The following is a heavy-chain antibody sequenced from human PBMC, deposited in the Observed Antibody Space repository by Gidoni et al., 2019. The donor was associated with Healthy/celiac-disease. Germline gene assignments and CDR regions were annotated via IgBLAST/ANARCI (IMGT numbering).Heavy chain of an antibody. D-gene: IGHD1-26*01. Sequence: EVQLVESGGGLVQPGRSLRLSCAASGFTFDAYARHWVRHAPGKGLALVSGISWNSGSIGYADSVKGRFTISRDNAKNSLYLQMNSLRAEDTALYYCAKDLAWGIVGATFDYWGQGTLVTVSS. CDR3: AKDLAWGIVGATFDY. CDR2: ISWNSGSI. J-gene: IGHJ4*02. CDR1: GFTFDAYA. V-gene: IGHV3-9*01.